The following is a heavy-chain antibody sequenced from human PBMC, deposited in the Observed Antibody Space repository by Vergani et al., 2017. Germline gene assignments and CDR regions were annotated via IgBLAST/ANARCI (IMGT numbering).Heavy chain of an antibody. CDR2: IYPGDSDT. CDR1: GYSFTSYW. V-gene: IGHV5-51*01. J-gene: IGHJ6*03. Sequence: EVQLVQSGAEVKKPGESLKISCKGSGYSFTSYWIGWVRQMPGKGLEWMGIIYPGDSDTRYSPSFQGQVTISADKSISTAYLQWSSLKASDTAMYYCARRALGYCSSTSCYSSGYYYYYMYVWGKGTTVTVSS. CDR3: ARRALGYCSSTSCYSSGYYYYYMYV. D-gene: IGHD2-2*01.